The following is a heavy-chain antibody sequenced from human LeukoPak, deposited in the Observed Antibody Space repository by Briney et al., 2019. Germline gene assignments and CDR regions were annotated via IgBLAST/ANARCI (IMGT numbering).Heavy chain of an antibody. D-gene: IGHD6-6*01. CDR3: AKGEYSSSSPFDH. CDR2: ISGSGDIT. J-gene: IGHJ4*02. V-gene: IGHV3-23*01. CDR1: GFTFSSYW. Sequence: GGSLRLSCAASGFTFSSYWMSWVRQAPGKGLEWVSAISGSGDITYYADSVKGRFTISRDNSKDTLYLQMNSLRAEDTAVYYCAKGEYSSSSPFDHWGQGTLVTVYS.